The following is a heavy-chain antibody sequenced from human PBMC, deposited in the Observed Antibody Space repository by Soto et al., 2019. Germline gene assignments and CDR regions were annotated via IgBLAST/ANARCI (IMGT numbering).Heavy chain of an antibody. CDR3: TTDEVRYDILTGYYHDY. Sequence: GGSLRLSCAASGFTFSNAWMSWVRQAPGKGLEWVGRIKSKTDGGTTDYAAPVKGRFTISRDDSKNTLYLQMNSLKTEDTAVYYCTTDEVRYDILTGYYHDYWGQGTLVTVSS. V-gene: IGHV3-15*01. D-gene: IGHD3-9*01. J-gene: IGHJ4*02. CDR1: GFTFSNAW. CDR2: IKSKTDGGTT.